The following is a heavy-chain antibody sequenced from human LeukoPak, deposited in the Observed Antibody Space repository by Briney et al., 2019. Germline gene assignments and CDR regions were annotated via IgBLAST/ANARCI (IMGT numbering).Heavy chain of an antibody. D-gene: IGHD6-13*01. CDR2: ISAYNGNT. CDR3: ATKLPGIAAAATPLDNWFDP. V-gene: IGHV1-18*01. J-gene: IGHJ5*02. CDR1: GYTFTSYG. Sequence: ASVKVSCKASGYTFTSYGIRWVRQAPGQGLGWMGWISAYNGNTNYAQKLQGRVTMTTDTSTSTAYMELRSLRSDDTAVYYCATKLPGIAAAATPLDNWFDPWGQGTLVTVSS.